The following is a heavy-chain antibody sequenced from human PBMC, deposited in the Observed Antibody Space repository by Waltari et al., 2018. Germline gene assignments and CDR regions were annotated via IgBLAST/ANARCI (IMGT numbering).Heavy chain of an antibody. CDR3: ARDKGFYDVLPGRGWFDP. Sequence: QVQLQESGPGLVKPSETLSLTCTASNYSIPRGYFSGCIRQSPGKGLEWIGSIYHTGTTYFNPSLKSRVTISIDTSKKQFSLRLRSVTAADTGVYFCARDKGFYDVLPGRGWFDPWGQGPWSPSPQ. V-gene: IGHV4-38-2*02. CDR2: IYHTGTT. D-gene: IGHD3-9*01. CDR1: NYSIPRGYF. J-gene: IGHJ5*02.